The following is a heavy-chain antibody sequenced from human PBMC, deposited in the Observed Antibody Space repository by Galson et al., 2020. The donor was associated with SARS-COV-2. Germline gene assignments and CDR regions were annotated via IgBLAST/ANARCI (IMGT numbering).Heavy chain of an antibody. CDR2: IYHSGST. J-gene: IGHJ6*03. V-gene: IGHV4-30-2*01. CDR1: GGSISSGGYS. CDR3: ARDALYYDSSGPYYMDV. D-gene: IGHD3-22*01. Sequence: SETLSLTCAVSGGSISSGGYSWSWIRQPPGKGLEWIGYIYHSGSTYYNPSLKSRVTISVDRSKNQFSLKLSSVTAADTAVYYCARDALYYDSSGPYYMDVWGKGTTVTVSS.